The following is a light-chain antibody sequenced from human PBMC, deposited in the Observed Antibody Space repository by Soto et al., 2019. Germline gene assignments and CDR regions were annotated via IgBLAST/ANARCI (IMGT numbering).Light chain of an antibody. J-gene: IGKJ4*01. Sequence: IVLTQSPGTLSLSPGERATLSCRASQSVSSSYLVWYQQRPGQPPRLLIYGTSTRAAGISDRFSGSGSGTDFTLTIYRLEPGDSAVYYCQQYGTSALTFDGGTKVEIK. CDR3: QQYGTSALT. CDR1: QSVSSSY. CDR2: GTS. V-gene: IGKV3-20*01.